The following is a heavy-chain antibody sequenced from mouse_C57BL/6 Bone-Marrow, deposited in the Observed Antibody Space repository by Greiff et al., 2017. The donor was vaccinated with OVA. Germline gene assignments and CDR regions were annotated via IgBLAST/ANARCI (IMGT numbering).Heavy chain of an antibody. D-gene: IGHD2-4*01. V-gene: IGHV5-9-1*02. CDR1: GFTFSSYA. CDR3: TREGLRRGGFDY. CDR2: ISSGGDYI. J-gene: IGHJ2*01. Sequence: EVMLVESGEGLVKPGGSLKLSCAASGFTFSSYAMSWVRQTPEKRLEWVAYISSGGDYIYYADTVKGRFTISRDNARNTLYLQMSSLKSEDTAMYYCTREGLRRGGFDYWGQGTTLTVSS.